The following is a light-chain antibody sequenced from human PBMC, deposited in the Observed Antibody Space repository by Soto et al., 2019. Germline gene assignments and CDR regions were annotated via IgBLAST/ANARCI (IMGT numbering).Light chain of an antibody. CDR2: GAS. V-gene: IGKV3-20*01. CDR3: QQYSSSPPAFT. Sequence: EIVLTQSPGTLSVSPGERVTLSCRASQSVNSNYLAWYQQRPGQAPRLLIFGASYRATGIPDRCSGSGSGTDFTLTISRLEPEDLAVYSCQQYSSSPPAFTFGPGTKVDSK. J-gene: IGKJ3*01. CDR1: QSVNSNY.